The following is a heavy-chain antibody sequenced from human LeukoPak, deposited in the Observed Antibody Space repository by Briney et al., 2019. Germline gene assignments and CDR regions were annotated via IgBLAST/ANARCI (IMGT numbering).Heavy chain of an antibody. CDR2: ISSSSSTI. J-gene: IGHJ6*02. CDR3: AKDDRSHRFYYYYGMDV. D-gene: IGHD3-22*01. CDR1: GFTFSSYS. V-gene: IGHV3-48*01. Sequence: GGSLRLSCAASGFTFSSYSMNWVRQAPGKGLEWVSYISSSSSTIYYADSVKGRFTISRDNSKNTLYLQMNSLRAEDTAVYYCAKDDRSHRFYYYYGMDVWGQGTTVTVSS.